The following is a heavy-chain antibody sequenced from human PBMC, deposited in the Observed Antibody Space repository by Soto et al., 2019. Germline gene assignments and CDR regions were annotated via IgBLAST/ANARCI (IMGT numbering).Heavy chain of an antibody. CDR3: AGAITMVRGVNNWRGMDV. D-gene: IGHD3-10*01. J-gene: IGHJ6*02. CDR2: ISSSSSYI. Sequence: EVQLVESGGGLVKPGGSLRLSCAASGFTFSSYSMNWVRQAPGKGLEWVSSISSSSSYIYYADSVKGRFTISRDNAKNSLYLQMNSLRADDTAVYYCAGAITMVRGVNNWRGMDVWGQGTTVTVSS. V-gene: IGHV3-21*01. CDR1: GFTFSSYS.